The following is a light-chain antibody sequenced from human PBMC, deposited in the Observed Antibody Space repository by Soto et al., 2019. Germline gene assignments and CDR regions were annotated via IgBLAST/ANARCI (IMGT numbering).Light chain of an antibody. CDR2: KAS. CDR3: QHYDSYSGA. J-gene: IGKJ1*01. CDR1: QTVSSW. V-gene: IGKV1-5*03. Sequence: DIIMTQCPSSLTGSVGDSVTITRRASQTVSSWLAWYQQKPGKAPKLLIYKASALTSGVPSRFSGSGSGTKFTLTIASLQPDDFATYYCQHYDSYSGAFGPGTKV.